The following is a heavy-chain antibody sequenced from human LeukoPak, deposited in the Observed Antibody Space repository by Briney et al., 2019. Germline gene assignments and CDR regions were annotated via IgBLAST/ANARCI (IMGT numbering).Heavy chain of an antibody. CDR1: GGSISSSSYY. CDR2: TYYSGST. J-gene: IGHJ3*02. CDR3: ARPRADYYDSSNVFDI. Sequence: SETLSLTCTVSGGSISSSSYYWGWVRQPPGKGLEWIGSTYYSGSTYYNPSLKSRVTISVDTSKNQFSLKLSSVTAADTAVYYCARPRADYYDSSNVFDIWGQGTMVTVSS. D-gene: IGHD3-22*01. V-gene: IGHV4-39*07.